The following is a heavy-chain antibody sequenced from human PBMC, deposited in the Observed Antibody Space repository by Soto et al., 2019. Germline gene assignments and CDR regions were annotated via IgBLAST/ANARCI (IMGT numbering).Heavy chain of an antibody. D-gene: IGHD4-17*01. Sequence: QLQLQESGPGLVKPSETLSLTCTVSGGSIISSSYYWGWIRQPPGKGLEWIGSIYYSGSTYYNPSLTSRVTISVDTSKNQFSLKLSSVTAADTAVYYCASGVDHGDYDPWGQGTLVTVSS. CDR3: ASGVDHGDYDP. V-gene: IGHV4-39*01. CDR1: GGSIISSSYY. CDR2: IYYSGST. J-gene: IGHJ5*02.